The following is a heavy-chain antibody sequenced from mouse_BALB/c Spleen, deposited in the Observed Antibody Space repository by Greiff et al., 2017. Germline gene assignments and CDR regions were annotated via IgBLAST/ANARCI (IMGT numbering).Heavy chain of an antibody. V-gene: IGHV1-54*01. CDR1: GYAFTNYL. J-gene: IGHJ2*01. Sequence: QVTLKVSGAELVRPGTSVKVSCKASGYAFTNYLIEWVKQRPGQGLEWIGVINPGSGGTNYNEKFKGKATLTADKSSSTAYMQLSSLTSDDSAVYFCARQLGLRRYFDYWGQGTTLTVSS. CDR3: ARQLGLRRYFDY. CDR2: INPGSGGT. D-gene: IGHD3-1*01.